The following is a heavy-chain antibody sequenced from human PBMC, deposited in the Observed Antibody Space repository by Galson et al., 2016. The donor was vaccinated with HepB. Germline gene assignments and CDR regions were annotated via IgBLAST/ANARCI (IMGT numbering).Heavy chain of an antibody. CDR1: RFTFSSYW. CDR3: ARERGGPGYCDGGSCYQTFDY. Sequence: SLRLSCAGSRFTFSSYWMSWVRQAPGKGLEWVSSISSSSGYIYYADSVKGRYTISRDNAKNSLYLQMNSLRAEDKAVYYCARERGGPGYCDGGSCYQTFDYWGQGTLFTVSS. D-gene: IGHD2-15*01. CDR2: ISSSSGYI. J-gene: IGHJ4*02. V-gene: IGHV3-21*01.